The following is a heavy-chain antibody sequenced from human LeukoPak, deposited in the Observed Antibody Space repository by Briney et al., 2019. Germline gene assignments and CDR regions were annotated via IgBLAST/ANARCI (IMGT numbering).Heavy chain of an antibody. CDR3: ARETQYSSGWYLEGGFDP. V-gene: IGHV3-21*01. CDR1: GFTFSSYS. Sequence: GGSLRLSCAASGFTFSSYSMNWVRQAPGKGLEWVLSISSSSSYIYYADSVKGRFTISRDNAKNSLYLQMNSLRAEDTAVYYCARETQYSSGWYLEGGFDPWGQGTLVTVSS. D-gene: IGHD6-19*01. CDR2: ISSSSSYI. J-gene: IGHJ5*02.